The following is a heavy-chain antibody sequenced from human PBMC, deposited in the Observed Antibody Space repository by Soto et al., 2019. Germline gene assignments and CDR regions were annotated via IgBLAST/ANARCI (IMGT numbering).Heavy chain of an antibody. D-gene: IGHD2-21*02. CDR2: ISYDGNKE. V-gene: IGHV3-30*18. CDR1: GFIFGTYG. CDR3: AHDTATSVDYYYFSGLDV. J-gene: IGHJ6*02. Sequence: QVQLVESGGGVVQPGRSLRLSCSASGFIFGTYGMDWVRQAPGKGLERVALISYDGNKEFYADYVKGRFTISRDNSRNTLYLHMNSLKPEDTAMYYCAHDTATSVDYYYFSGLDVWGPGTTVSVSS.